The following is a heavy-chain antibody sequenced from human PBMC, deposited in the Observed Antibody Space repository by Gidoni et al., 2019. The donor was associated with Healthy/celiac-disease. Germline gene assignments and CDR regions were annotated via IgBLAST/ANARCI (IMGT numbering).Heavy chain of an antibody. CDR3: ARGKAVAGTAFSSYFDL. CDR1: GGSFSGYY. CDR2: INHSGST. Sequence: QVQLQQWGAGLLKPSETLSLTCAVYGGSFSGYYWSWIRQPPGKGLEWIGEINHSGSTNYNPSLKSRVTISVDTSKNQFSLKLSSVTAADTAVYYCARGKAVAGTAFSSYFDLWGRGTLVTSPQ. V-gene: IGHV4-34*01. J-gene: IGHJ2*01. D-gene: IGHD6-19*01.